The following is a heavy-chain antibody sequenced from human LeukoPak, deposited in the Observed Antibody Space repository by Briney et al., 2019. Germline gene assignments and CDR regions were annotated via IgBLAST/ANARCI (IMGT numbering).Heavy chain of an antibody. Sequence: GESLRLSCAASGFTFSSYSMNWVRQVPGKGLEWVLYISGSGSTIYYADSVKGRFTISRDNAKNSLYLQMNSLRAEDTAVYYCARVGLYCGGDCSVFDYWGQGTLVTVSS. D-gene: IGHD2-21*02. CDR2: ISGSGSTI. J-gene: IGHJ4*02. V-gene: IGHV3-48*04. CDR3: ARVGLYCGGDCSVFDY. CDR1: GFTFSSYS.